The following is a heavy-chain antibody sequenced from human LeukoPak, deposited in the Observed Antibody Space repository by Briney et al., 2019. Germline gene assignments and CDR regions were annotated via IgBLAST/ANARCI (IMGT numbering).Heavy chain of an antibody. CDR2: INHSGST. CDR1: GGSFSGYY. Sequence: PSETLSLTCAVYGGSFSGYYWSWIRQPPGKGLEWIGEINHSGSTNYDPSLKSRVTISVDTSKNQFSLKLSSVTAADTAVYYCARGPYCSGGSCYSKRLDYWGQGTLVTVSS. D-gene: IGHD2-15*01. J-gene: IGHJ4*02. CDR3: ARGPYCSGGSCYSKRLDY. V-gene: IGHV4-34*01.